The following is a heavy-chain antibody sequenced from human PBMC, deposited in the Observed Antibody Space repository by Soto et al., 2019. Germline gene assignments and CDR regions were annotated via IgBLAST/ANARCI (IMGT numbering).Heavy chain of an antibody. CDR1: GFTVXSNY. J-gene: IGHJ4*02. CDR2: IYSGGST. Sequence: GGSLRLSCSASGFTVXSNYMSWVRQAPGKGLEWVSVIYSGGSTYYADSVKGRFTISRDNSKNTLYLQMNSLRAEDTAVYYCAMGLRYFDWPPSYWGQGTLVTVSS. CDR3: AMGLRYFDWPPSY. V-gene: IGHV3-66*01. D-gene: IGHD3-9*01.